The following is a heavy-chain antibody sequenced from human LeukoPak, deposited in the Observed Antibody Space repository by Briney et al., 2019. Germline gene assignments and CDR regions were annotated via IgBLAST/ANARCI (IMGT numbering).Heavy chain of an antibody. J-gene: IGHJ5*02. CDR1: GGSISIYY. CDR2: IRNSGST. D-gene: IGHD6-13*01. V-gene: IGHV4-59*01. CDR3: ARWAAAGERRENWFDP. Sequence: SETLSLTCTVSGGSISIYYWSWIRQSPGKGLEWIGYIRNSGSTNYNPSLKSRVTMSVDTSKNQFSLKLSSVTAADTAVYYCARWAAAGERRENWFDPWGQGTLVTVSS.